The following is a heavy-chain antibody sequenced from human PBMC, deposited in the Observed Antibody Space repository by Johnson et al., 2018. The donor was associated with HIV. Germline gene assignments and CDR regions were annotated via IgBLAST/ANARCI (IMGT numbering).Heavy chain of an antibody. CDR1: GFTFDDYA. J-gene: IGHJ3*02. Sequence: VRLVESGGGLVRPGGSLRLSCAASGFTFDDYAMHWVRQAPGKGLEWVSGLSWNSISIRYADPVKGRFTISRDNAKNSLYLQMNSLRVEDTALYYCAKDRELLELSHAFDSWGQGTMVTVSS. CDR3: AKDRELLELSHAFDS. V-gene: IGHV3-9*01. D-gene: IGHD1-7*01. CDR2: LSWNSISI.